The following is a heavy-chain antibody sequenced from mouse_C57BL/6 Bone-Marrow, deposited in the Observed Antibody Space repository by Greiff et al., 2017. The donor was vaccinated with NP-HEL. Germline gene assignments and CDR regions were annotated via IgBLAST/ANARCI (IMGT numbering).Heavy chain of an antibody. CDR2: IYPGSGST. CDR1: GYTFTSYW. Sequence: QVHVKQPGAELVKPGASVKMSCKASGYTFTSYWITWVKQRPGQGLEWIGDIYPGSGSTNYNEKFKSKATLTVDTSSSTAYMQLSSLTSEDSAVYYCARRRLLDWYFDVWGTGTTVTVSS. J-gene: IGHJ1*03. D-gene: IGHD3-2*02. V-gene: IGHV1-55*01. CDR3: ARRRLLDWYFDV.